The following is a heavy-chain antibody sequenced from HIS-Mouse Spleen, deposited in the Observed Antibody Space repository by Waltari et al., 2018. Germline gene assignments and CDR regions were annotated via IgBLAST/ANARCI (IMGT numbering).Heavy chain of an antibody. D-gene: IGHD6-13*01. CDR1: GGSISRSCYY. V-gene: IGHV4-39*07. CDR3: AREIPYSSSWYDWYFDL. CDR2: IYYSGST. Sequence: QLQLQESGPGLVKPSETLSLPCPVPGGSISRSCYYWGWIRQHPGKGLEWLGSIYYSGSTYYNPSLKSRVTISVDTSKNQFSLKLSSVTAADTAVYYCAREIPYSSSWYDWYFDLWGRGTLVTVSS. J-gene: IGHJ2*01.